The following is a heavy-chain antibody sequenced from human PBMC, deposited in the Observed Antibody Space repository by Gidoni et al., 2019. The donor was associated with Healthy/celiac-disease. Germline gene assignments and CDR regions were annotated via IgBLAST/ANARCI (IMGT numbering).Heavy chain of an antibody. CDR1: GFTFSSYS. CDR2: ISSSSSTI. J-gene: IGHJ5*02. CDR3: ARDAVMTMIPSWPNWFDP. V-gene: IGHV3-48*01. D-gene: IGHD3-22*01. Sequence: EVQLVESGGGLVQPGGSLRLSCAASGFTFSSYSLNWVRQAPGKGLEWVSYISSSSSTIYYADSVKGRFTISRDNAKNSLYLQMNSLRAEDTAVYYCARDAVMTMIPSWPNWFDPWGQGTLVTVSS.